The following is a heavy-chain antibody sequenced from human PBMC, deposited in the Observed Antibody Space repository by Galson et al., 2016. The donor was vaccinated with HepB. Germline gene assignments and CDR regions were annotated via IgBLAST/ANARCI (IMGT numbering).Heavy chain of an antibody. V-gene: IGHV3-30-3*01. CDR3: ARASNWNTDPWGY. J-gene: IGHJ4*02. CDR2: VSFDGGKI. Sequence: LRLSCAASGFTFNTYAMHWVRQAPGKGLEWVAVVSFDGGKIFYADSVKGRFPISRDNSKNTVYLQMDSLRTDDTAMYYCARASNWNTDPWGYWGQGTLVTVSS. D-gene: IGHD1/OR15-1a*01. CDR1: GFTFNTYA.